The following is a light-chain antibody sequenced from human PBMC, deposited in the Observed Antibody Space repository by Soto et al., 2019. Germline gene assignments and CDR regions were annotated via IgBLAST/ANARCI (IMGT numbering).Light chain of an antibody. CDR2: GAS. V-gene: IGKV3-15*01. CDR3: QQYNNWPPYT. CDR1: QSIGSN. J-gene: IGKJ2*01. Sequence: EIVMTQSPATLSVSPGERATLSCRDSQSIGSNLAWYQQKPGQAPRLLIYGASTRATGIPARFSGSGSGTVFTLTISSLQSEDFAVYDCQQYNNWPPYTFGQGTKLEI.